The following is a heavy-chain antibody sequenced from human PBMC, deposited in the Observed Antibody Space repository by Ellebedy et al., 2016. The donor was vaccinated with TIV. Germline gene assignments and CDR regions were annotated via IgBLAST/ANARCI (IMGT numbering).Heavy chain of an antibody. V-gene: IGHV3-23*01. CDR2: IRGSGGST. CDR1: GFTFSNHA. J-gene: IGHJ3*01. CDR3: ARDLGSGWDLVYAFDA. D-gene: IGHD6-19*01. Sequence: PGGSLRLSCEASGFTFSNHAMSWVRQAPGKGLEWVSAIRGSGGSTDYADSVKGRFTISRDNSKNTVYLQMNSLRADDTAVYYCARDLGSGWDLVYAFDAWGQGTMVTVSS.